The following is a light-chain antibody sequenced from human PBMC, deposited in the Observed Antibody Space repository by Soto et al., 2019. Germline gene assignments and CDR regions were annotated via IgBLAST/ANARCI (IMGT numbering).Light chain of an antibody. Sequence: QSALTQPASVSGSPGQSITISCTGTSRDVGTYNLVSWYQQHPGKAPKLIIYEGNKRPSGVSNRFSGSKSGNTASLTISGLRAEDEADYYCCSYAGYSNVFGTGTKVTVL. CDR1: SRDVGTYNL. CDR3: CSYAGYSNV. V-gene: IGLV2-23*01. J-gene: IGLJ1*01. CDR2: EGN.